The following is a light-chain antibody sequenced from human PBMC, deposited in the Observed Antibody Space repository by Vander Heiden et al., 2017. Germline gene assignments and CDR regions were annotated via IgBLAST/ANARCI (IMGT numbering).Light chain of an antibody. J-gene: IGLJ2*01. CDR1: KLGDKY. CDR3: QAWDRDMVV. Sequence: SYELTQPPSVSVSPGQTASITCSGEKLGDKYVTWYQQKAGQSPVLVLYQDRQRPSGIPERFSGSNSGNTATLTISGTQPPDGADYYCQAWDRDMVVFGGGTKLTVL. V-gene: IGLV3-1*01. CDR2: QDR.